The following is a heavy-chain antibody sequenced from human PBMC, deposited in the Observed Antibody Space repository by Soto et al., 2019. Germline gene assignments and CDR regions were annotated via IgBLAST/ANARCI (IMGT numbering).Heavy chain of an antibody. J-gene: IGHJ4*02. CDR1: GFTFSSYE. D-gene: IGHD2-2*01. Sequence: HPGGSLRLSCAASGFTFSSYEMNWVRQAPGKGLEWVSYISSSGSTIYYADSVKGRFTISRDNAKNSLYLQMNSLRAEDTAVYYCARLYCSSTSCSFGPLFDYWGQGTLVTVSS. CDR3: ARLYCSSTSCSFGPLFDY. V-gene: IGHV3-48*03. CDR2: ISSSGSTI.